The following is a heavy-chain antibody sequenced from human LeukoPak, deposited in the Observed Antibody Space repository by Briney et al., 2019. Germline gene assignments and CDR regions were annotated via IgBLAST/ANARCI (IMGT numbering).Heavy chain of an antibody. CDR2: IYYSGST. V-gene: IGHV4-59*08. Sequence: PSETLSLTCTVSGGSISNYYWSWIQQPPGKGLECIGYIYYSGSTNYNPSLKSRVTISVDTSKNQFSLKLSSVTATDTAVYYCARHGGYSSPYLHWGQGTLVTVSS. J-gene: IGHJ1*01. D-gene: IGHD6-13*01. CDR1: GGSISNYY. CDR3: ARHGGYSSPYLH.